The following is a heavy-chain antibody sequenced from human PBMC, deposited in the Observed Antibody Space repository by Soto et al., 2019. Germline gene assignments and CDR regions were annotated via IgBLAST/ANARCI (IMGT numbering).Heavy chain of an antibody. CDR2: INPSGGST. J-gene: IGHJ4*02. D-gene: IGHD3-22*01. Sequence: ASLKVSCKASGYTFTSYYMHWVRQAPGQGLEWMGIINPSGGSTSYAQKFQGRVTMTRDTSTSTVYMELSSLRSEDTAVYYCARDRYLTYYYDSSGYYYFDYWGQGTLVTVSS. V-gene: IGHV1-46*01. CDR1: GYTFTSYY. CDR3: ARDRYLTYYYDSSGYYYFDY.